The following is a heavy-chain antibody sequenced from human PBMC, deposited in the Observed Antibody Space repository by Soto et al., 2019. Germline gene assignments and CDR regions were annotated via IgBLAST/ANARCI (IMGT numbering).Heavy chain of an antibody. V-gene: IGHV3-72*01. D-gene: IGHD3-16*01. J-gene: IGHJ4*02. CDR3: TRGACPGGSSYGGFD. CDR2: SRDKSRGYST. Sequence: ESGGGLVQPGGSLRLSCAAFGFTFSDHYMDWVRQAPGKGLEWVGRSRDKSRGYSTEYAASVEGRFTISRDESQNSVYLPMNSLRSEDTAIYYGTRGACPGGSSYGGFDCGQGTLVTVAS. CDR1: GFTFSDHY.